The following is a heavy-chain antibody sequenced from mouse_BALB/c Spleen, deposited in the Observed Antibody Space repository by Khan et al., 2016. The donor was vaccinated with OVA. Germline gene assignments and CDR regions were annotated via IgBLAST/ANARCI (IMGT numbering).Heavy chain of an antibody. CDR1: GFSLTSYG. D-gene: IGHD1-3*01. V-gene: IGHV2-9*02. CDR2: IWAGGST. CDR3: ARLEDI. J-gene: IGHJ2*01. Sequence: QVQLKQSGPGLVAPSQSLSITCTVSGFSLTSYGVHWVRQPPGKGLEWLGVIWAGGSTNYYSALRNRLSISKNNTKSQGILKMNSLQTDDTAMYYCARLEDIWGQGTTLTVSS.